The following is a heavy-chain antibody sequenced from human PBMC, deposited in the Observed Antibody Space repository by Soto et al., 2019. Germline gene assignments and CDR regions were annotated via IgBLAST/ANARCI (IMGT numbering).Heavy chain of an antibody. CDR2: ISNDGHDQ. Sequence: QVQLMESGGGVVQPGRSLRLCYAASGFTFNNYGIHWVRQAPGKGLEWVAVISNDGHDQYYADSVKGRFTISRDNSRNTLYLQMNSLRPEDTAMYYCAKEGIELWSAFDCWGQGTLVTVSS. J-gene: IGHJ4*02. CDR1: GFTFNNYG. D-gene: IGHD3-10*01. V-gene: IGHV3-30*18. CDR3: AKEGIELWSAFDC.